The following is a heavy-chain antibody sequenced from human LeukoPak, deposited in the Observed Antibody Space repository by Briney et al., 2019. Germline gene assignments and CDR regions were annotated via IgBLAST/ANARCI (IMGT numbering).Heavy chain of an antibody. CDR1: GFTFSSPW. CDR3: AKKAQYNGNYPLDY. CDR2: INPDGRTK. J-gene: IGHJ4*02. V-gene: IGHV3-7*03. Sequence: GGSLRLSCVASGFTFSSPWVSWVRQAPGEGLEFVANINPDGRTKNYVDSVKGRFTIPRDNSKNTLYLQMNSLRAEDTALYFCAKKAQYNGNYPLDYWGQGTLVTVSS. D-gene: IGHD1-26*01.